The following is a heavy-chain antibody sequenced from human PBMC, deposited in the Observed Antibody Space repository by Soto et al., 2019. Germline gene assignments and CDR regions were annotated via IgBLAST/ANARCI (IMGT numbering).Heavy chain of an antibody. CDR1: GFTFGDYA. CDR2: IRSKAYGGTT. V-gene: IGHV3-49*04. CDR3: TRVGYYDSSGYYYYSYYGMDV. J-gene: IGHJ6*02. D-gene: IGHD3-22*01. Sequence: GGSLRLSCTASGFTFGDYAMSWVRQAPGKGLEWVGFIRSKAYGGTTEYAASVKGRFTISRDDSKSIAYLQMNSLKTEDTAVYYCTRVGYYDSSGYYYYSYYGMDVWGQGTTVTVSS.